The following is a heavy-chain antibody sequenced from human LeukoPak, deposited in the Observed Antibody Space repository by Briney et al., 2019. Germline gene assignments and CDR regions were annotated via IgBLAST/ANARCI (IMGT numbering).Heavy chain of an antibody. J-gene: IGHJ6*02. Sequence: PGGSLGLLCGASGFPFRILSTMGAPGPSGKGRVGVSALTGQGGSTYYADSSKGGHTISGDIPKHTLYLHMKTVRAEDTAVYYCAKDMMNTDVPYGMDVWGQGTTVTVSS. CDR1: GFPFRILS. CDR2: LTGQGGST. V-gene: IGHV3-23*01. CDR3: AKDMMNTDVPYGMDV. D-gene: IGHD3-16*01.